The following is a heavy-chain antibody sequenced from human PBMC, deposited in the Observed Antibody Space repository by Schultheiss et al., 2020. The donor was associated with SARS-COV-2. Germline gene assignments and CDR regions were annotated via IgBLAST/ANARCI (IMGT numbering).Heavy chain of an antibody. CDR3: TVLGSSTSRYYYYYYMDV. CDR2: IYYSGST. D-gene: IGHD2-2*01. CDR1: GGSISSYY. J-gene: IGHJ6*03. V-gene: IGHV4-59*01. Sequence: SQTLSLTCTVSGGSISSYYWSWIRQPPGKGLEWIGYIYYSGSTNYNPSLKSRVTISVDTSKNQFSLKLSSVTAADTAVYYCTVLGSSTSRYYYYYYMDVWGKGTTVTVSS.